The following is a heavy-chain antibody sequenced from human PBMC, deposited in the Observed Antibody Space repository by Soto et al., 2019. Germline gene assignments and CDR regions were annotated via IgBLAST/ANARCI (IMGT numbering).Heavy chain of an antibody. D-gene: IGHD6-19*01. V-gene: IGHV4-39*01. CDR2: ILYSGST. J-gene: IGHJ4*02. CDR3: ARLGSSGWYQGSYFDY. CDR1: GGSITRNNHY. Sequence: QLQLQESGPGLVKPSETLSLTCIVSGGSITRNNHYWGWIRQSPGKGLEWIGSILYSGSTNYNPSLKRRVTLSGETSKNQFSLKMSSVTAADTALYYCARLGSSGWYQGSYFDYWGQGTLVTVSS.